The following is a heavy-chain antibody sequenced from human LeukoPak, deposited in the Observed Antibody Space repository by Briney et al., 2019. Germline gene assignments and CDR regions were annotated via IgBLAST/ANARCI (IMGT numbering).Heavy chain of an antibody. CDR1: GFTFSSYA. D-gene: IGHD5-12*01. CDR2: ISYDGSNK. V-gene: IGHV3-30-3*01. CDR3: ARGLVATISY. J-gene: IGHJ4*02. Sequence: GGSLRLSCAASGFTFSSYAMHWVRQAPGKGLEWVAVISYDGSNKYYADSVKGRFTISRDNSKNTLYLQMNSLRAEDTAVYYCARGLVATISYWGQGTLVTVSS.